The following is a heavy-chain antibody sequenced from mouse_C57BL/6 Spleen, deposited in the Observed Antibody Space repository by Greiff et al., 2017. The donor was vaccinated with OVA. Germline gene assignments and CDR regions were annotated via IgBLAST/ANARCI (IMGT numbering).Heavy chain of an antibody. CDR1: GYAFSSSW. V-gene: IGHV1-82*01. CDR2: LYPGDGDT. CDR3: ARSTVVGYFDV. Sequence: QVQLQQSGPELVKPGASVKISCKASGYAFSSSWMNWVKQRPGKGLEWIGRLYPGDGDTNYNGKFKGKATLTADKSSSTAYMQLSSLTSEDSAVYFCARSTVVGYFDVWGTGTTVTVSS. J-gene: IGHJ1*03. D-gene: IGHD1-1*01.